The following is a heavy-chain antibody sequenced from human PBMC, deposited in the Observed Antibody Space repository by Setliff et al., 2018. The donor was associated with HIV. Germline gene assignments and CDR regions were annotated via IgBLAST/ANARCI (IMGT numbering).Heavy chain of an antibody. CDR1: GVSINRTDHY. CDR2: VSQSGST. J-gene: IGHJ5*02. Sequence: KPSETLSLTCSVSGVSINRTDHYWGWIRQSPGKSLEWIGSVSQSGSTYYNPSLKSRITISVDRSKNLFSLKLISVTAADQGVYYCARVPVPGANWFDPWGLGTLVTVSS. CDR3: ARVPVPGANWFDP. V-gene: IGHV4-39*01.